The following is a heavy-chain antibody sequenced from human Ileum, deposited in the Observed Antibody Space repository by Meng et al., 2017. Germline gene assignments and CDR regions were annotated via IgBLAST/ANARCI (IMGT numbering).Heavy chain of an antibody. V-gene: IGHV3-7*01. CDR2: IKEDGTGQ. CDR1: GFTLSSPW. CDR3: ARYGNLGY. J-gene: IGHJ4*02. D-gene: IGHD4-17*01. Sequence: GESPKIPCAAPGFTLSSPWMSWVRQAPGKGLEWVVTIKEDGTGQKYVDSVKGRFTITRDNAKNSLYLQMNSLRAEDTDVYYCARYGNLGYWGQGTLVTVSS.